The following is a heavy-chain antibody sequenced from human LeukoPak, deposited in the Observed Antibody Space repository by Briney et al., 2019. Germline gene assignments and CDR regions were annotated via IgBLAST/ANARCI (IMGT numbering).Heavy chain of an antibody. CDR1: GGSVSDYY. CDR2: VHYSGNT. J-gene: IGHJ4*02. V-gene: IGHV4-59*02. CDR3: ARVVGGSYYSANCFDY. D-gene: IGHD1-26*01. Sequence: SETLSLTCIVSGGSVSDYYWNWIRQPPGKGLEWIGYVHYSGNTNYNPSLKSRVTISVDTSKNQFSLKLSSVTAADTAVCYCARVVGGSYYSANCFDYWGQGTLVTVS.